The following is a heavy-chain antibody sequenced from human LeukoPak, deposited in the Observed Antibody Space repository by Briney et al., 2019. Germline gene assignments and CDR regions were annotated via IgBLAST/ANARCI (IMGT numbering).Heavy chain of an antibody. Sequence: GGSLILSCEGSGFTVSTNYMNWVRQAPGKGLEWVSILYSGGTTYYADSVKGRFTVSRDSSKNALYLHINNLRVEDTAVYYCARVGDHYHWYLDLWGRGTLVTASS. J-gene: IGHJ2*01. CDR2: LYSGGTT. V-gene: IGHV3-53*01. D-gene: IGHD3-10*01. CDR3: ARVGDHYHWYLDL. CDR1: GFTVSTNY.